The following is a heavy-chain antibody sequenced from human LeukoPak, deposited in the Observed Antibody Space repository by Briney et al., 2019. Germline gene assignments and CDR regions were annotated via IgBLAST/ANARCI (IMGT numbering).Heavy chain of an antibody. CDR1: GASIRTSY. CDR2: IHNRGTS. V-gene: IGHV4-59*01. D-gene: IGHD4-23*01. CDR3: ALWRGYGGYFDY. J-gene: IGHJ4*02. Sequence: SETLSLTCTVSGASIRTSYWSWIRQPPGEGLEWLGSIHNRGTSNYKSSLKGRLTISGDTSKNQFSLKLNSVTAADTAVYYCALWRGYGGYFDYWGQGSLVTVSS.